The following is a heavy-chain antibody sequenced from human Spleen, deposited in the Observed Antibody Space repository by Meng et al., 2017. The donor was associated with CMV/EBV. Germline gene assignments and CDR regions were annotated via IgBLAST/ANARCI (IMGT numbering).Heavy chain of an antibody. V-gene: IGHV1-69*02. Sequence: KVSGKASGGTFSSYTISWVRQAPGQGLEWMGRIIPILGIANYAQKFQGRVTITADKSTSTAYMELSSLRSEDTAVYYCARFSNWFDPWGQGTLVTVSS. CDR1: GGTFSSYT. J-gene: IGHJ5*02. CDR3: ARFSNWFDP. CDR2: IIPILGIA.